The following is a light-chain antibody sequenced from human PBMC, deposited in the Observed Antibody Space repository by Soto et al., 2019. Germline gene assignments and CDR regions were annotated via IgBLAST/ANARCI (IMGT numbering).Light chain of an antibody. J-gene: IGLJ1*01. CDR1: SRDLGTYPY. CDR3: SSYRGSNTLV. Sequence: QSALAQPASVSGAPGQSITISCTGTSRDLGTYPYVSWYQQHPCKAHKLIIYEVSDRASGISNRFYGSKSGTTASLTISGLQAEDEGDYFFSSYRGSNTLVFGTGTKLTVL. CDR2: EVS. V-gene: IGLV2-14*01.